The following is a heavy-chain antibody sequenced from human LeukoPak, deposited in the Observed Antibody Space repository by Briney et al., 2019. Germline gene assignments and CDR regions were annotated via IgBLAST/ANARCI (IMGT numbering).Heavy chain of an antibody. J-gene: IGHJ6*02. V-gene: IGHV3-7*01. CDR2: IKQDGSEK. CDR3: ARDEQYYDILTGYYEGPNYYGMDV. D-gene: IGHD3-9*01. CDR1: GFTFSSYW. Sequence: GGSLRLSCAASGFTFSSYWMSWVRQAPGKGLEWVANIKQDGSEKYYVDSVKGRFTISIDNAKNSLYLQMNSLRAEDTAVYYCARDEQYYDILTGYYEGPNYYGMDVWGQGTTVTVSS.